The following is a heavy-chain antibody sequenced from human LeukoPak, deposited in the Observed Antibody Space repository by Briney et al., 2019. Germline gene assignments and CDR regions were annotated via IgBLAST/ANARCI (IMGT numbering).Heavy chain of an antibody. CDR1: GFTFSSYA. Sequence: GGSLRLSCAASGFTFSSYAMSWVRQAPGKGLEWVSAISGSGGSTYFADFVKGRSTISRDNSKNTLYLQINSLGAKDTAVYCCEKDNRGREGFFQHWGQGTLVTVSS. J-gene: IGHJ1*01. CDR2: ISGSGGST. V-gene: IGHV3-23*01. CDR3: EKDNRGREGFFQH.